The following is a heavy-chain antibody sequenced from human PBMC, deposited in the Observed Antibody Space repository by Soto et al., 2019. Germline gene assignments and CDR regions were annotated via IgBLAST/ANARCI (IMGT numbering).Heavy chain of an antibody. Sequence: EVQLVESGGGLVQPGGSLRLSCAASGFTFSDHYMDWVRQAPGKGLEWVGRTRNKAHSYTTEYAASVKGRFTISRDDSKNSLYLQMNSLKSEDAAVYFCARSWLSGLGGMDVWGQGTTVTV. CDR3: ARSWLSGLGGMDV. CDR1: GFTFSDHY. V-gene: IGHV3-72*01. J-gene: IGHJ6*02. CDR2: TRNKAHSYTT. D-gene: IGHD3-22*01.